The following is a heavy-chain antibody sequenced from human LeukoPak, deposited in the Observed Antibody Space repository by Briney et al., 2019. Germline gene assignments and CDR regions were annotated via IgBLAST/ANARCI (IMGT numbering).Heavy chain of an antibody. Sequence: PSETLSLTCTVSGGSVSSTKHYWNWIRQPAGKELEWIGRIYTTGSTNYNASLKGRVTISIDTAKNQVSLKLSSVTAADTAVYYCARDPSIVGATCTFDIWGQGTMVTVSS. CDR1: GGSVSSTKHY. CDR2: IYTTGST. D-gene: IGHD1-26*01. CDR3: ARDPSIVGATCTFDI. J-gene: IGHJ3*02. V-gene: IGHV4-61*10.